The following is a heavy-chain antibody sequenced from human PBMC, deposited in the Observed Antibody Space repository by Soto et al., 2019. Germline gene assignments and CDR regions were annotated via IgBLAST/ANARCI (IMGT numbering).Heavy chain of an antibody. J-gene: IGHJ4*02. CDR1: GYTFTGYY. CDR3: GRGRSGELVIFY. CDR2: ISPQTGGT. D-gene: IGHD1-26*01. V-gene: IGHV1-2*02. Sequence: ASVKVSCKGSGYTFTGYYIHWVRQTPGQGPEWMGEISPQTGGTKYAQKYQGRVTMTRDTSITTAYMELSNLSPDDTAVYYCGRGRSGELVIFYWGQGTLVTVS.